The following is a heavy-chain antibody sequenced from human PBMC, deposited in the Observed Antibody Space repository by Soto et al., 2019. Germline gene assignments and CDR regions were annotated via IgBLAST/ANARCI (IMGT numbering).Heavy chain of an antibody. D-gene: IGHD3-10*01. CDR1: GFTFSTYV. CDR3: AKEGALGLYYFDY. Sequence: GGSLRLSCAASGFTFSTYVMSWVRQAPGKGPEWVSTIGGGGSSTYYADSVKGRFTISRDNSKNTLYLQMNSLRPEDTAVYYCAKEGALGLYYFDYWGQGTLGTVSS. CDR2: IGGGGSST. J-gene: IGHJ4*02. V-gene: IGHV3-23*01.